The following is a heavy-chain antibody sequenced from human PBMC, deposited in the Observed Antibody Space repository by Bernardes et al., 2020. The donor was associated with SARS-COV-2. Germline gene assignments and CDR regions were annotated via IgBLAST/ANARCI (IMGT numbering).Heavy chain of an antibody. CDR2: TYYRSKWYT. J-gene: IGHJ6*02. CDR1: GDSVSSDRAA. D-gene: IGHD3-16*01. Sequence: SQTLSLTCAISGDSVSSDRAAWNWIRQSPSRGLEWLGRTYYRSKWYTDYAVSVKSRIIINPDTSKNQFSLQLNSVSPEDTAVYYCARVGDYYFHYGMDVWGQGTTVTVSS. CDR3: ARVGDYYFHYGMDV. V-gene: IGHV6-1*01.